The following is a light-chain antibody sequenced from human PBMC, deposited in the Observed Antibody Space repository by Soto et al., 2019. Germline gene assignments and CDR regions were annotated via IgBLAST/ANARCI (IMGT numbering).Light chain of an antibody. CDR1: QDISYY. V-gene: IGKV1-27*01. CDR3: QQLSSYPIT. J-gene: IGKJ5*01. Sequence: DIQMTQSPSSLSASVGDRVTITCRANQDISYYLAWYQQKQGKVPKLLIYGASTLQSGVPSRFSGSGSGTDFTLTISSLQPEDFATYYCQQLSSYPITFGQGTRLEIK. CDR2: GAS.